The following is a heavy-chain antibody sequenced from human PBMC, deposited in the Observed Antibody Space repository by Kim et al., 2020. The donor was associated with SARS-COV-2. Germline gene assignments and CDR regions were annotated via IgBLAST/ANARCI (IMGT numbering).Heavy chain of an antibody. V-gene: IGHV4-39*01. J-gene: IGHJ4*02. D-gene: IGHD5-18*01. CDR3: ARHFIQPAPFDY. Sequence: YYTPTLKCRVTRSVDTSKNQFSLKLSSVAAADTAVYYCARHFIQPAPFDYWGQGTLVTVSS.